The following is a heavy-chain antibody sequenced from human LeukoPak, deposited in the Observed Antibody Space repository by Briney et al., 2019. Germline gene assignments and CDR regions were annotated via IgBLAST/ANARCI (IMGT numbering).Heavy chain of an antibody. CDR1: GFTFSSYS. V-gene: IGHV3-21*04. CDR2: ISSSSSYI. D-gene: IGHD4-17*01. J-gene: IGHJ4*02. Sequence: GGSLRLSCAASGFTFSSYSMNWVRQAPGKGLEWVSSISSSSSYIYYADSVKGRFTISRDNAKNSLYLQMNSLRAEDTAVYYCARPPYGDYHYFDYWGQGTLVTVSS. CDR3: ARPPYGDYHYFDY.